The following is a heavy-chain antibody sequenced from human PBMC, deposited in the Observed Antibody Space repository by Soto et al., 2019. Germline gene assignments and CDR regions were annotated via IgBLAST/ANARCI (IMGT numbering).Heavy chain of an antibody. CDR3: ARDDIVVGPYMRI. V-gene: IGHV3-74*01. D-gene: IGHD2-2*01. J-gene: IGHJ6*02. CDR2: INRDGSVT. CDR1: GLTYSTAW. Sequence: SGGSLRLSCEVSGLTYSTAWMHWVRQAPGKGLVWVSSINRDGSVTNYADSVKGRFTISRDSAEKTLYLQINSLRADDTGVYYCARDDIVVGPYMRIWGQGTTVTVSS.